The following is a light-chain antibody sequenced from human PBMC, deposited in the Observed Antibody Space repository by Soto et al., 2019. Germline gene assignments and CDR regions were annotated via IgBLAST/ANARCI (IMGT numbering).Light chain of an antibody. CDR2: AAS. V-gene: IGKV1-9*01. Sequence: DIQLTQSPSLLSASVGVRVTITCRASQGIRSYLAWYQQKPGKAPKLLIYAASTLQSGVPSRFSGSGSGTEFTLTISSLQPEDFATYYCQQLNSYPITFGQGTRLEIK. CDR3: QQLNSYPIT. J-gene: IGKJ5*01. CDR1: QGIRSY.